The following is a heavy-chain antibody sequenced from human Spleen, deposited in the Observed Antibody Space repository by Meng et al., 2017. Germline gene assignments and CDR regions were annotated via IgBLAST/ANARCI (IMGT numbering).Heavy chain of an antibody. Sequence: QVQLQQWGAGLLKPSETLSLTCVVSGGSFSDYYWSWIRQPPGKGLEWIGEINHSGSTNYNPSLESRATISVDTSQNNLSPKLSSVTAADTAVYYCASGRGSYRFFDYWGQGTLVTASS. J-gene: IGHJ4*02. V-gene: IGHV4-34*01. CDR2: INHSGST. CDR1: GGSFSDYY. CDR3: ASGRGSYRFFDY. D-gene: IGHD1-26*01.